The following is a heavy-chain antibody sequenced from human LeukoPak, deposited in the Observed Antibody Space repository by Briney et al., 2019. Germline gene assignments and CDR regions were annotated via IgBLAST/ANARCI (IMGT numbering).Heavy chain of an antibody. D-gene: IGHD5-24*01. CDR3: AKDTEMAALYYFDY. CDR1: GYSFTSYW. CDR2: ISWNSGSI. J-gene: IGHJ4*02. V-gene: IGHV3-9*01. Sequence: SLKISCKGSGYSFTSYWIGWVRQMPGKGLEWVSGISWNSGSIGYADSVKGRFTISRDNAKNSLYLQMNSLRAEDTALYYCAKDTEMAALYYFDYWGQGTLVTVSS.